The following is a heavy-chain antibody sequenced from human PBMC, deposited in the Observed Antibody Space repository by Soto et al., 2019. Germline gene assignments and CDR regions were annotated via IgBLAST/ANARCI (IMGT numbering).Heavy chain of an antibody. CDR3: ARGLELRVHAFDI. CDR2: INHSGST. Sequence: SEPLSLTCAISGGSFSGYYWSWIRQPPGKGLEWIGEINHSGSTNYNPSLKSRVTISVDTSKNQFSLKLSSVTAADTAVYYCARGLELRVHAFDIWGQGTMVTVSS. D-gene: IGHD1-7*01. J-gene: IGHJ3*02. V-gene: IGHV4-34*01. CDR1: GGSFSGYY.